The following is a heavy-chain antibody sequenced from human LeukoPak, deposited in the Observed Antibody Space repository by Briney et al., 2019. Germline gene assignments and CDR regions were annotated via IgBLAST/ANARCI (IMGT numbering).Heavy chain of an antibody. Sequence: GGPLRLSCAASGFTFSSYWMSWVRQAPGKGLEWVASIKQDGSEKYYVDSVKGRFTISRDNAKNSLYLQMNSLRAEDTAVYYCAREIYGSGSYDDYWGQGTLVTVSS. D-gene: IGHD3-10*01. CDR2: IKQDGSEK. CDR1: GFTFSSYW. CDR3: AREIYGSGSYDDY. V-gene: IGHV3-7*01. J-gene: IGHJ4*02.